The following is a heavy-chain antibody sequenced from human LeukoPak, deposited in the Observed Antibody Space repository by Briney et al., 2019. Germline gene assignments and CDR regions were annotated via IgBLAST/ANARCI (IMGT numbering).Heavy chain of an antibody. D-gene: IGHD2-15*01. Sequence: GGSLRLSCAASGFTFSDHYMDWVRQAPGKGLEWVGRTRNKPNSYITEYAASVKGRFTISRDDSKNSLYLQMNSLKTEDTAVYYCAREPCSGGRCSLIFDYWGQGTLVTVSS. V-gene: IGHV3-72*01. J-gene: IGHJ4*02. CDR1: GFTFSDHY. CDR2: TRNKPNSYIT. CDR3: AREPCSGGRCSLIFDY.